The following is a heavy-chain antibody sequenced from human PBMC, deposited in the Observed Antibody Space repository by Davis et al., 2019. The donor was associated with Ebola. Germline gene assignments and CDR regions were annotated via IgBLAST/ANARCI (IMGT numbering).Heavy chain of an antibody. J-gene: IGHJ4*02. CDR1: GGTFSSYA. CDR2: INPNSGGT. V-gene: IGHV1-2*04. Sequence: ASVKVSCKASGGTFSSYAISWVRQAPGQGLEWMGWINPNSGGTNYAQKFQGWVTMTRDTSISTAYMELSRLRSDDTAVYYCARGVRYGDYFDYWGQGTLVTVSS. D-gene: IGHD4-17*01. CDR3: ARGVRYGDYFDY.